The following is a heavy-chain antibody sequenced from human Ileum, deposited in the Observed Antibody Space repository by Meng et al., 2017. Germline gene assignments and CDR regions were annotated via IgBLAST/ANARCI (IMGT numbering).Heavy chain of an antibody. CDR2: IHYSGSR. J-gene: IGHJ4*02. CDR3: ARFYGSGTFEVHDY. CDR1: GGSVSSASYY. V-gene: IGHV4-61*01. Sequence: QAPLQESGPGLVRPSETLSLTCSSAGGSVSSASYYWSWIRQPPGKGLEWIGLIHYSGSRNYNPSLKSRVTMSVDTSKNQVSLRLTSVTAADTAVYYCARFYGSGTFEVHDYWGQGTLVTVSS. D-gene: IGHD3-10*01.